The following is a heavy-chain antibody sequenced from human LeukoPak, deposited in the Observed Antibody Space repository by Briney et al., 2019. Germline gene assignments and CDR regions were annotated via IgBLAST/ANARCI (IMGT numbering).Heavy chain of an antibody. CDR1: GFTFSNAW. CDR3: TTDSLVVVVAAAFDY. D-gene: IGHD2-15*01. J-gene: IGHJ4*02. Sequence: GGSLRLSCAASGFTFSNAWMSWVRQAPGKGLEWVGRIKSKTDGGTTDYAAPVKGRFTISRDDSKNTLYLQMSSLKTEDTAVCYCTTDSLVVVVAAAFDYWGQGTLVTVSS. V-gene: IGHV3-15*01. CDR2: IKSKTDGGTT.